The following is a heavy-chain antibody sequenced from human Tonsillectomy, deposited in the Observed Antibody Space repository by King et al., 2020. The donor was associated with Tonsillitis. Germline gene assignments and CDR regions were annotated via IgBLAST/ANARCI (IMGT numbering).Heavy chain of an antibody. V-gene: IGHV1-2*02. CDR3: ARVDGLEPLPWFDP. CDR1: GYTFTGYY. Sequence: VQLVESGAEVKKPGASVKVSCTASGYTFTGYYMHWVRQAPGQGLEWMGWINPNSGGTNYAQKFQGRVTMTRDTSISTAYMELSRLRSDDTAVYYCARVDGLEPLPWFDPWGQGTLVTVSS. CDR2: INPNSGGT. J-gene: IGHJ5*02. D-gene: IGHD1-1*01.